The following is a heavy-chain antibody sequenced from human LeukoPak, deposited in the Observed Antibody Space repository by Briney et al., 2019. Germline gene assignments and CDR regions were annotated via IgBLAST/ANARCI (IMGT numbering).Heavy chain of an antibody. Sequence: GGSLRLSCAVSGFTFSRYWMHWVRQAPGKGLEWVSLISGDGGSTYYADSVKGRFTISRDNSKNSLYLQMNSLRTEDTALYYCAEGATVTDFDYWGQGTLVTVSS. CDR3: AEGATVTDFDY. V-gene: IGHV3-43*02. CDR2: ISGDGGST. CDR1: GFTFSRYW. J-gene: IGHJ4*02. D-gene: IGHD4-17*01.